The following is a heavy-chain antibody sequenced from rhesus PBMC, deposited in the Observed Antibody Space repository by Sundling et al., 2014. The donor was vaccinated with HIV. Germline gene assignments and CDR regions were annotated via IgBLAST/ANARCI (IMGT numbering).Heavy chain of an antibody. J-gene: IGHJ4*01. CDR1: GFTFDDFA. Sequence: EVQLVESGGGVVQPGGSLRLSCAASGFTFDDFAMHWVRQAPGKGLEWVSGISWDGDSTYYADSVKGRFTISRDNAKNSLYLQMDSLRAEDTALYYCATSQATTSMVLVLAYWGQGVLVTVSS. CDR2: ISWDGDST. V-gene: IGHV3-67*01. D-gene: IGHD4-17*01. CDR3: ATSQATTSMVLVLAY.